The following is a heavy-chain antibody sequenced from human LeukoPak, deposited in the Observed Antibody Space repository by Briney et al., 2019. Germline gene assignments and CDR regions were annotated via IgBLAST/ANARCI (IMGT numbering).Heavy chain of an antibody. CDR1: GFTFSSYS. D-gene: IGHD3-10*01. V-gene: IGHV3-48*02. J-gene: IGHJ6*03. Sequence: PGGSLRLSCAASGFTFSSYSMNWVRQAPGKGLEWVSYISSRSSTIYYADSVKGRFTISRDNAKNSLYLQMSSLRDEDTAVYYCARDGEESYNYYYMDVWGKGTTVTVSS. CDR2: ISSRSSTI. CDR3: ARDGEESYNYYYMDV.